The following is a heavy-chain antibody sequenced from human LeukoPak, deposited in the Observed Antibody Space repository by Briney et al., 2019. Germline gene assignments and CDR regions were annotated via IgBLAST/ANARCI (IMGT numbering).Heavy chain of an antibody. J-gene: IGHJ4*02. Sequence: GGSLRLPCAASGFTFSSYTMNWVGQPPGKGLEGVANIGTSSTTIYYADSVRGRFTISRDNSKNTLYLQMNSLRAEDTAVYYCAKGHRCSGSYPNYFDYWGQGTLVTVSS. CDR2: IGTSSTTI. V-gene: IGHV3-48*01. CDR3: AKGHRCSGSYPNYFDY. CDR1: GFTFSSYT. D-gene: IGHD3-10*02.